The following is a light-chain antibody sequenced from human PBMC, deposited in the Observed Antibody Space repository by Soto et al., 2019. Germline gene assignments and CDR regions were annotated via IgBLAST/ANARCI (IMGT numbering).Light chain of an antibody. CDR1: SSDVGGYNY. J-gene: IGLJ1*01. CDR2: DAS. CDR3: SSYTSSGTYV. Sequence: QSVLAQPASVSGSPGQSITISCTGTSSDVGGYNYVSWYQQHPGKAPKVMIYDASNRPSGVSNRFSGSKSGNTASLTISGLQAEDEADYFCSSYTSSGTYVFGTGTKLTAL. V-gene: IGLV2-14*01.